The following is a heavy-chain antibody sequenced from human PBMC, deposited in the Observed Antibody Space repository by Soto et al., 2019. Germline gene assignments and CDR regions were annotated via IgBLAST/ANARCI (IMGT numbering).Heavy chain of an antibody. CDR3: VYSSSWSYFDY. J-gene: IGHJ4*02. CDR1: GGSISSSSYY. Sequence: SETLSLTCTVSGGSISSSSYYWGWIRQPPGKGLEWIGSIYYSGSTYYNPSLKSRVTISVDTSKNQFSLKLSSVTAADTAVYNCVYSSSWSYFDYWGQGTLVTVSS. D-gene: IGHD6-13*01. V-gene: IGHV4-39*01. CDR2: IYYSGST.